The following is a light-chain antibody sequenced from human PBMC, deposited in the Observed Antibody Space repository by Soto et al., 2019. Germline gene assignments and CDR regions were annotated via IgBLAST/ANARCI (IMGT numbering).Light chain of an antibody. CDR3: SSHSSSNTLVV. J-gene: IGLJ3*02. Sequence: QSALTQPASVSGSPGQSITISCGGTSSDVGAYIYVSWYQQYPGKAPKLIIYEVNNRPSGVSGRFSGSKSDTTAYLTIAGLRAEDEGDYYCSSHSSSNTLVVFGGGTKLTVL. CDR1: SSDVGAYIY. CDR2: EVN. V-gene: IGLV2-14*03.